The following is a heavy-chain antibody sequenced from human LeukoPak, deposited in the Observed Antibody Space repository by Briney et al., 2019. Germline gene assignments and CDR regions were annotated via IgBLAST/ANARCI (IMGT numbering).Heavy chain of an antibody. J-gene: IGHJ5*02. CDR2: IYYSGST. V-gene: IGHV4-59*01. Sequence: SETLSLTCTVSGDSISSYYWSWIRQPPGKGLEWIGYIYYSGSTNYNPPLKSRVSISVDRSKNQFSLKLSSVTAADTVVYYCAREGCSGGSCSSRFDPWGQGTLVTVSS. D-gene: IGHD2-15*01. CDR1: GDSISSYY. CDR3: AREGCSGGSCSSRFDP.